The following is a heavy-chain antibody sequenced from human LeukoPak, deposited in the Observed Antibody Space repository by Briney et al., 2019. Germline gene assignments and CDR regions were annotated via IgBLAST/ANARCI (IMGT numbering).Heavy chain of an antibody. CDR3: ARGTNDSSGYYY. CDR2: TYYSGST. V-gene: IGHV4-39*01. Sequence: PSATLSLTCTVSGGSISSSCYYWGWLRQRPGKGVEWIGSTYYSGSTYYDPSLKSRVTISVDTSKNQFSLKLSSVTAADTAVYYCARGTNDSSGYYYWGQGTLVTVSS. CDR1: GGSISSSCYY. D-gene: IGHD3-22*01. J-gene: IGHJ4*02.